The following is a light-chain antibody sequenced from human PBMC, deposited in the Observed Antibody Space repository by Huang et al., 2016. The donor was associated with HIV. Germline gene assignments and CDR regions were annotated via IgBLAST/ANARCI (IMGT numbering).Light chain of an antibody. CDR1: QSVSSF. V-gene: IGKV3-11*01. CDR2: DAS. Sequence: DIVLTQSPATLSSSPGERATLSCRASQSVSSFLAWYHQKLGQAPRLLIYDASNRATGIPARFSGSGSGTDFTLTISSLEPEDFAVYYCQQRSNWPLTFGQGTKVEIK. CDR3: QQRSNWPLT. J-gene: IGKJ1*01.